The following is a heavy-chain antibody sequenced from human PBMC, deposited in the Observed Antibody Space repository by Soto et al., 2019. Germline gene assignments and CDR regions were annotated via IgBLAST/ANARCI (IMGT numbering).Heavy chain of an antibody. V-gene: IGHV4-30-4*01. D-gene: IGHD3-10*02. J-gene: IGHJ3*02. CDR3: ARSHYVLGAFDM. CDR2: IYYNGET. Sequence: QVQLQESGPGLVKPSQTLSLTCTVSGGSISSGEFYWTWIRQPPGKGLEWLGYIYYNGETYYNPSLKSRITISLDTSQSQFSLKVISVIAADTAVYYCARSHYVLGAFDMWGQGTVVTVSS. CDR1: GGSISSGEFY.